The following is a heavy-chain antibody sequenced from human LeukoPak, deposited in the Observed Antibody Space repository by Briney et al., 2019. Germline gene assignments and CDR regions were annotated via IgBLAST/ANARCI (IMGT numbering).Heavy chain of an antibody. Sequence: PSETLSLTCTVSGGSISSYYWSWIRQPPGKGLEWIGYIYYSGSTNYNPSLKSRVTISVDTSKNQFSLKLSSVTAADTAVYYCARGSIAARGRAFDIWGQGTMVTVSS. CDR3: ARGSIAARGRAFDI. CDR1: GGSISSYY. V-gene: IGHV4-59*01. CDR2: IYYSGST. J-gene: IGHJ3*02. D-gene: IGHD6-6*01.